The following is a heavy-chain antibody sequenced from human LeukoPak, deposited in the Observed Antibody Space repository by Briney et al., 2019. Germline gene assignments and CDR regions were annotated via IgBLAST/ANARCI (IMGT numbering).Heavy chain of an antibody. CDR2: ISGSGGST. CDR3: AKDPSSWYLLSYFDY. D-gene: IGHD6-13*01. J-gene: IGHJ4*02. Sequence: PGGSLRLSCAASGFTFSSYGMSWVRQAPGKGLEWVSGISGSGGSTYYADSVKGRFTISRANSKNTLFLQMNSLRAEDTAVYYCAKDPSSWYLLSYFDYWGQGTLVTVSS. CDR1: GFTFSSYG. V-gene: IGHV3-23*01.